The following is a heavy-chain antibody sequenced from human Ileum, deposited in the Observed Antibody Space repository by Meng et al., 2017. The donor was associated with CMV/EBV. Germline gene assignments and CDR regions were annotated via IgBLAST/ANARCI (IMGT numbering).Heavy chain of an antibody. Sequence: GGSLRLSCAASGFTFSSYWMHWVRQAPGKGLVWVSRINRDGSSTSYADSVKGRFTISRDNSKNTLYLQMNSLRVEDTAVYYCAANFGHHGAYGMDVWGQGTTVTVSS. CDR2: INRDGSST. CDR1: GFTFSSYW. J-gene: IGHJ6*02. D-gene: IGHD4/OR15-4a*01. CDR3: AANFGHHGAYGMDV. V-gene: IGHV3-74*01.